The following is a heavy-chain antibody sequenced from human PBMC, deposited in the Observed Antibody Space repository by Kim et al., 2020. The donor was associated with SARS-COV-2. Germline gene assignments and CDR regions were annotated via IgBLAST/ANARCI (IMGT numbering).Heavy chain of an antibody. J-gene: IGHJ3*02. CDR1: GFTFSNAW. CDR2: IKSKTDGGTT. CDR3: TTVQYYYDSSAYANDAFDI. D-gene: IGHD3-22*01. Sequence: GGSLRLSCAASGFTFSNAWMSWVRQAPGKGLEWVGRIKSKTDGGTTDYAAPVKGRFTISRVDSKNTLYLQMNSLKTEDTAVYYCTTVQYYYDSSAYANDAFDIWGQETMVTVSS. V-gene: IGHV3-15*01.